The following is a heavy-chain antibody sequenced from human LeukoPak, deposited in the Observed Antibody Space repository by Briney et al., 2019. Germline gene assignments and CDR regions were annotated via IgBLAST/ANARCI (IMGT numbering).Heavy chain of an antibody. CDR1: GGSISSSSYY. J-gene: IGHJ4*02. CDR2: IYYSGST. D-gene: IGHD6-19*01. V-gene: IGHV4-39*01. CDR3: ASRTAVAAQFDY. Sequence: SETLSLTCTVSGGSISSSSYYWGWIRQPPGKGLEWTGSIYYSGSTYYNPSLKSRVTISVDTSKNQFSLKLSSVTAADTAVYYCASRTAVAAQFDYWGQGTLVTVSS.